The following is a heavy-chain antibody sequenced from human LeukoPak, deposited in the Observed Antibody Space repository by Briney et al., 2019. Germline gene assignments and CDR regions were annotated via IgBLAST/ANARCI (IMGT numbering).Heavy chain of an antibody. CDR3: ARGGTEASSGDY. CDR2: INPNSSGT. Sequence: ASVKVSCKASGYTFTGYYMHWVRKATGQGLEWMGWINPNSSGTNYAQKFQGRVTMTRDTCISTAYMELSRLRYDDTALYYCARGGTEASSGDYWGQGALVTVSS. V-gene: IGHV1-2*02. J-gene: IGHJ4*02. D-gene: IGHD3-10*01. CDR1: GYTFTGYY.